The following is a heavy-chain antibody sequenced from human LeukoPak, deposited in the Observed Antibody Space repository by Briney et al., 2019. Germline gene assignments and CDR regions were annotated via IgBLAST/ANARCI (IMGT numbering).Heavy chain of an antibody. Sequence: GESLKISCKGSGYTFTNYWIGWVRQMPGKGLEWMGMINPGDSDTRYSPSSQGQATISGDKSINTAYLQWSSLKASDTAMYYCTRLANTAFDFWGRGTLVTVSS. V-gene: IGHV5-51*01. D-gene: IGHD4/OR15-4a*01. CDR3: TRLANTAFDF. CDR1: GYTFTNYW. CDR2: INPGDSDT. J-gene: IGHJ4*02.